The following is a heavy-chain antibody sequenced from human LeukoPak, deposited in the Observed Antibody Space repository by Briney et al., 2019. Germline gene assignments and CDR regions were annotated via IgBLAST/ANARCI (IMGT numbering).Heavy chain of an antibody. J-gene: IGHJ6*03. D-gene: IGHD6-6*01. CDR3: ARDRVAARGYYYYYMDV. V-gene: IGHV1-2*02. Sequence: PAASVKVSCKASGYTFTGYYMHWVRQAPGQGLEWMGWINPNSGGTNYAQKFQGRVTMTRDTSISTAYMELSRLRSDDTAVYYCARDRVAARGYYYYYMDVWGKGTTVTVSS. CDR1: GYTFTGYY. CDR2: INPNSGGT.